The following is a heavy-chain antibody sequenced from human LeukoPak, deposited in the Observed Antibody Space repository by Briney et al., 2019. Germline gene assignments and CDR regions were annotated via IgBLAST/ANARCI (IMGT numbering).Heavy chain of an antibody. CDR3: ARLYDSRDLLAFDY. D-gene: IGHD3-22*01. J-gene: IGHJ4*02. CDR2: ISSTSSTT. V-gene: IGHV3-48*04. CDR1: GFTFSSYS. Sequence: PGGSLRLSCAASGFTFSSYSMNWVRQAPGRGLEWVSNISSTSSTTYYADSVKGRFTLSRDNARNSLYLQMDSLRAEDTAVYYCARLYDSRDLLAFDYWGQGILVTVSS.